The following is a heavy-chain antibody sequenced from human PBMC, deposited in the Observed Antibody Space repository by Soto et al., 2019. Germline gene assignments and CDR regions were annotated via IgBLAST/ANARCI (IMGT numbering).Heavy chain of an antibody. Sequence: SWYTFSNYGTTRVGQAPGQRREWMGWISAYNGNTGYTQKLQGRVTITTDTSTSTAYMELRSLRSDDTAVYYCARDLGYYYDSSGFYSYFQYWGQGTLVTVSS. CDR3: ARDLGYYYDSSGFYSYFQY. CDR1: WYTFSNYG. D-gene: IGHD3-22*01. CDR2: ISAYNGNT. J-gene: IGHJ1*01. V-gene: IGHV1-18*01.